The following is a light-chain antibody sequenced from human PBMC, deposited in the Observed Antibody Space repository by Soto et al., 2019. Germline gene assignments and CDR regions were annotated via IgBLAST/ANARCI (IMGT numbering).Light chain of an antibody. CDR3: QQYNNWPRT. CDR2: GAS. CDR1: QSVSSN. J-gene: IGKJ2*01. V-gene: IGKV3-15*01. Sequence: EIVMTQSPATLSVSPGERATLSCRASQSVSSNLAWYQQKPGQAPRLLIYGASTRATGIPARFSCSGSGTEFTLTISSLQSEDFVVYYCQQYNNWPRTFGQGTKLEIK.